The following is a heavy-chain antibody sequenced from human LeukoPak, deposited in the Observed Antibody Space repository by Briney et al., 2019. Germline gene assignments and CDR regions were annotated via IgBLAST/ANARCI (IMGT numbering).Heavy chain of an antibody. CDR3: GRDPKLGIRGYTYGYIDH. V-gene: IGHV7-4-1*02. J-gene: IGHJ4*02. CDR2: INTNTGNP. Sequence: ASVKVSCKASGGTFSSYAISWVRQAPGQGLEWMGWINTNTGNPSYAQGFFTGRYVFSLDTSASTAYLQINGLKADATAVYYCGRDPKLGIRGYTYGYIDHWGQGTLLTVAS. CDR1: GGTFSSYA. D-gene: IGHD5-18*01.